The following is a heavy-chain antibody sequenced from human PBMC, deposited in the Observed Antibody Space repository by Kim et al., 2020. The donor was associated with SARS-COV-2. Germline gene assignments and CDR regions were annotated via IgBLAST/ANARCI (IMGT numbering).Heavy chain of an antibody. V-gene: IGHV3-74*01. J-gene: IGHJ5*02. D-gene: IGHD3-9*01. CDR3: ATFDIDWHLSS. CDR2: ISSDGTYT. Sequence: GGSLRLSCAASGFTFSSFWMHWVRQVPGRGLVWVSRISSDGTYTTHVDSVEGRFTISRDNAKNTLFVQMSSLRVEDTAVYYCATFDIDWHLSSWGQGTLVTVS. CDR1: GFTFSSFW.